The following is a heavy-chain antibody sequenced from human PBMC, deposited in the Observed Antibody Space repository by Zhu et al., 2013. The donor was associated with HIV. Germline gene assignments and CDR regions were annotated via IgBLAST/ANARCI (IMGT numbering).Heavy chain of an antibody. V-gene: IGHV1-2*02. D-gene: IGHD2-15*01. Sequence: QVRLEQSGPEVKRPGASVTVSCAASGYNFNNYFINWIRQAPGQGPEWMGWINPINGNTSYARKFHDRVAVTRATSFDTIYLFLSRLRPDDTATYFCARGLTRTLSLNNGRAAFDLWG. CDR2: INPINGNT. CDR1: GYNFNNYF. CDR3: ARGLTRTLSLNNGRAAFDL. J-gene: IGHJ3*01.